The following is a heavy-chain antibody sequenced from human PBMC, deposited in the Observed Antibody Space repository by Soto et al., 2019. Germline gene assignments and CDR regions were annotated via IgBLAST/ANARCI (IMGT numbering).Heavy chain of an antibody. D-gene: IGHD6-19*01. V-gene: IGHV1-2*02. J-gene: IGHJ4*02. CDR2: IRPWNGDA. CDR1: RDFFKEHDY. Sequence: QVRLVQSGAEVQKPGASVKVSCKAPRDFFKEHDYLHWLREAPGQGLEWTGWIRPWNGDATYAQKFQGRLTLSRDMSIDTMYFDLTSLTSDDTAVYYCVRVSPGWNFDDWGQGTLLTVSS. CDR3: VRVSPGWNFDD.